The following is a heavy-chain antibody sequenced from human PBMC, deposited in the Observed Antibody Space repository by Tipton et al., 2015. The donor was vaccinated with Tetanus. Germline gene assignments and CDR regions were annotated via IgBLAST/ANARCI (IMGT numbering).Heavy chain of an antibody. Sequence: SLRLSCAASGFTLSSYAMNWVRQAPGKGLEWVSNISSSSSTIYYADSVKGRFTISRDNAKNSLYLQMNSLRDEDTAVYYCARDNGGYDLLSLYGMDVWGQGTTVTVSS. V-gene: IGHV3-48*02. J-gene: IGHJ6*02. D-gene: IGHD5-12*01. CDR2: ISSSSSTI. CDR3: ARDNGGYDLLSLYGMDV. CDR1: GFTLSSYA.